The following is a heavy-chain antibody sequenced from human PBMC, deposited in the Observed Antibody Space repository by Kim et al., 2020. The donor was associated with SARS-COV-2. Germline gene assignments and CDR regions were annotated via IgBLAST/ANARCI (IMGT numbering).Heavy chain of an antibody. V-gene: IGHV3-30*02. D-gene: IGHD3-22*01. J-gene: IGHJ4*02. CDR3: AKDDSSGYCVNCLDY. Sequence: AVSGKGRFTIYRDNSKNTLYLQMNSLRDEDTAVYYCAKDDSSGYCVNCLDYWGQGALVTVSS.